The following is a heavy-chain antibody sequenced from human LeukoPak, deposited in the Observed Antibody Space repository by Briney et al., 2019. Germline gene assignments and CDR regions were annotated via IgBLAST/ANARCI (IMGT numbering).Heavy chain of an antibody. CDR2: IKEDGSEK. Sequence: PGGSLRLSCAASGFTFSNYWMSWVRQAPGKGLEWVANIKEDGSEKYYVDAVKGRFTISRDNAKKTVYLQINSLRDEDTAVYYCARICSSTDCLIPDWGQGTLVTVSS. D-gene: IGHD2-2*01. J-gene: IGHJ4*02. CDR1: GFTFSNYW. V-gene: IGHV3-7*01. CDR3: ARICSSTDCLIPD.